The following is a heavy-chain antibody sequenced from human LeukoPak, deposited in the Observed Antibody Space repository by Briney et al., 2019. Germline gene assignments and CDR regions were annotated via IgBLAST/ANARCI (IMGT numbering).Heavy chain of an antibody. V-gene: IGHV1-2*02. CDR1: GYTFTGYY. J-gene: IGHJ6*03. CDR2: INPNSGGT. Sequence: ASVKVSCKDSGYTFTGYYMHWVRQAPGQGLEWMGWINPNSGGTNYAQKFQGRVTMTRDTSISTAYMELSRLRSDDTAVYYCAKPSREATMVRGVIYAPNYYYYMDVWGKGTTVTISS. CDR3: AKPSREATMVRGVIYAPNYYYYMDV. D-gene: IGHD3-10*01.